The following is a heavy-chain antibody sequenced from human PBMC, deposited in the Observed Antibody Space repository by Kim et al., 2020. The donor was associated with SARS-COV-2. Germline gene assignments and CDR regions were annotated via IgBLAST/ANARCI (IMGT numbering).Heavy chain of an antibody. CDR2: ISYDGSNK. J-gene: IGHJ4*02. Sequence: GGSLRLSCAASGFTFSSYAMHWVRQAPGKGLEWVAVISYDGSNKYYADSVKGRFTISRDNSKNTLYLQMNSLRAEDTAVYYCARVGYSYGWGPAGMATISSPPSLWGQGTLVTVSS. CDR3: ARVGYSYGWGPAGMATISSPPSL. CDR1: GFTFSSYA. V-gene: IGHV3-30-3*01. D-gene: IGHD5-18*01.